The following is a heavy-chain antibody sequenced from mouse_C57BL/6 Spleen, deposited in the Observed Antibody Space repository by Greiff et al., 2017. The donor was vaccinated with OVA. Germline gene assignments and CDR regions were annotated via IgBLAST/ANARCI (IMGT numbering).Heavy chain of an antibody. CDR2: IYPGSGNT. CDR1: GYSFTSYY. CDR3: ARSDYDAMDY. Sequence: QVQLKESGPELVKPGASVKISCKASGYSFTSYYIHWVKQRPGQGLEWIGWIYPGSGNTKYNEKFKGKATLTADTSSSTAYMQLSSLTSEDSAVYYCARSDYDAMDYWGQGTSVTVSS. V-gene: IGHV1-66*01. J-gene: IGHJ4*01.